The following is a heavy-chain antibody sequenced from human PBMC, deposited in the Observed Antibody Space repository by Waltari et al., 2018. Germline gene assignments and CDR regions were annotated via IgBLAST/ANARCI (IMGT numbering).Heavy chain of an antibody. J-gene: IGHJ5*02. CDR2: ISGRGGST. V-gene: IGHV3-23*01. CDR3: ARGRGLLGWFDP. D-gene: IGHD1-26*01. Sequence: EVQLLESGGGLVQPGGSLRLSCAASGFTFSSYAMSWVRQAPGRGLGGVSAISGRGGSTYYADSVKGRFTISRDNSKNTLYLQMNSLRAEDTAVYYGARGRGLLGWFDPWGQGTLVTVSS. CDR1: GFTFSSYA.